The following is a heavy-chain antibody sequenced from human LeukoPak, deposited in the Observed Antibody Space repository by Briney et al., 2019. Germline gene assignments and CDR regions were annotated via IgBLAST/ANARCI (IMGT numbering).Heavy chain of an antibody. V-gene: IGHV3-30*02. Sequence: GGSLRLSCAASGFTFSSYWMSWVRQAPGKGLEWVAFIRYDGGDKYYADSVKGRFTISRDNSKNALYLQMNSLRAEDTAVYYCAKDLGNSFDYWGQGTLVTVSS. CDR2: IRYDGGDK. J-gene: IGHJ4*02. CDR3: AKDLGNSFDY. CDR1: GFTFSSYW. D-gene: IGHD4-23*01.